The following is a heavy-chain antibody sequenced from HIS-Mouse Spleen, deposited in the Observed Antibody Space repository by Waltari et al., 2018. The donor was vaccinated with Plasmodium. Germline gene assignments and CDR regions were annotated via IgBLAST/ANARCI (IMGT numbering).Heavy chain of an antibody. Sequence: QVQLQESGPGLVKPSETLSLTCTVSGGSISSYYWSWIRQPAGKGLEWIGRIYTSGSTNYNPSLKSRVTMSVDTSKNQFSLKLSSVTAADTAVYYCASLPRVEEVTTPFYYYYYGMDVWGQGTTVTVSS. CDR3: ASLPRVEEVTTPFYYYYYGMDV. V-gene: IGHV4-4*07. CDR1: GGSISSYY. J-gene: IGHJ6*02. CDR2: IYTSGST. D-gene: IGHD4-4*01.